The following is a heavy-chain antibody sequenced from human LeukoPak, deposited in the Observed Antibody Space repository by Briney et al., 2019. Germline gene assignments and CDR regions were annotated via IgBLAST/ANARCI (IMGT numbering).Heavy chain of an antibody. V-gene: IGHV3-21*01. CDR1: GYTFSSYS. CDR2: IRSSSSYI. Sequence: GGSLRLSCAASGYTFSSYSKNWVRQAPGKGLEGVSSIRSSSSYIYYADSVKVRFTISRDNAKHSLYLQMHSLRAEDTAVYYCARIPGIAAAGTDYWGQGTLVTVSS. D-gene: IGHD6-13*01. CDR3: ARIPGIAAAGTDY. J-gene: IGHJ4*02.